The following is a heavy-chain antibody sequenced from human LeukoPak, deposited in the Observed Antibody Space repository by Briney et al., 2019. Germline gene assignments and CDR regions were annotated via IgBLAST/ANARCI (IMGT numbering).Heavy chain of an antibody. J-gene: IGHJ4*02. CDR3: ARDLRYYGSGSYRY. CDR1: GYTFTGYY. CDR2: INPNSGGT. V-gene: IGHV1-2*06. D-gene: IGHD3-10*01. Sequence: ASVKVSCKXSGYTFTGYYMHWVRQAPGQGLERMGRINPNSGGTNYAQKFQGRVTMTRDTSISTAYMELSRLRSDDTAVYYCARDLRYYGSGSYRYWGQGTLVTVSS.